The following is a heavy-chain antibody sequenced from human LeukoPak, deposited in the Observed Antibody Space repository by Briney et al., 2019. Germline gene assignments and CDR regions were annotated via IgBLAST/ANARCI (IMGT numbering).Heavy chain of an antibody. J-gene: IGHJ4*02. CDR1: GFTFSSYW. CDR2: INTDGSSS. V-gene: IGHV3-74*01. Sequence: PGGSLRLSCAASGFTFSSYWMHWVRQAPGKGLVWVSRINTDGSSSSYADSVKGRFTISRDNAKNTLYLQMNSPRAEDTAVYYCARGYCSSTSCLADYWGQGTLVTVSS. CDR3: ARGYCSSTSCLADY. D-gene: IGHD2-2*01.